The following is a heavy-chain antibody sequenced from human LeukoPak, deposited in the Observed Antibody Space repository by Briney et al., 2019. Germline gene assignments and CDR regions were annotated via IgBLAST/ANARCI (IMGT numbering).Heavy chain of an antibody. J-gene: IGHJ4*02. V-gene: IGHV3-33*06. Sequence: PGRSLRLSCAASGFTFSSYGMHWVRQAPGKGLEWVAVIWYDGSNKYYADSVKGRFTTSRDNSKNTLYLQMNSLRAEDTAVYYCAKDSGYSSSWYAYWGQGTLVTVSS. CDR1: GFTFSSYG. CDR3: AKDSGYSSSWYAY. CDR2: IWYDGSNK. D-gene: IGHD6-13*01.